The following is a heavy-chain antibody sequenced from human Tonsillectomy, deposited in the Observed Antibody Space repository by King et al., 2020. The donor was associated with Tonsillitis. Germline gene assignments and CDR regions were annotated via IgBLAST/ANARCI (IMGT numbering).Heavy chain of an antibody. Sequence: EVQLVESGGGLVQPGGSLRLSCAVSGFTVSNNYMSWVRQAPGKGLEWVSLIQISGTTFYAESVKGRFTISRHNSDNTLYLQMNRRRTEDTAIYYCTRGPQRWFEVEDAGGQGTTVTLSS. J-gene: IGHJ6*02. V-gene: IGHV3-53*04. CDR3: TRGPQRWFEVEDA. CDR1: GFTVSNNY. CDR2: IQISGTT. D-gene: IGHD2-21*01.